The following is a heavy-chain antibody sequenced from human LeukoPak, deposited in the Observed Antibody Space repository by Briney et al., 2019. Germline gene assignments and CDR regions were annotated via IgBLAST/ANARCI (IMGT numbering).Heavy chain of an antibody. D-gene: IGHD4-11*01. CDR1: GFTVSSNY. Sequence: PGGSLRLSCAASGFTVSSNYMSWVRQASGKGLEWVSVIYSGGSTYYADSVKGRFTISRDNSKNTLYLQMNSLRAEDTAVYYCARGGLQRPFDYWGQGTLVTVSS. CDR2: IYSGGST. V-gene: IGHV3-53*01. J-gene: IGHJ4*02. CDR3: ARGGLQRPFDY.